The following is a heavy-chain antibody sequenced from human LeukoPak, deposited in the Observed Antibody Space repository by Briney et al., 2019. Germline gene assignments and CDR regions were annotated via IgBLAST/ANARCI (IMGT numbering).Heavy chain of an antibody. D-gene: IGHD4-17*01. CDR3: ARGRDGDYEGWFDP. CDR2: INHSGST. CDR1: GGSFSGYY. J-gene: IGHJ5*02. Sequence: SETLSLTCAVYGGSFSGYYWSWIRQPPGKGLEWVGEINHSGSTNYNPSLKSRVTISVDTSKNQFSLKLSSVTAADTAVYYCARGRDGDYEGWFDPWGQGTLVTVSS. V-gene: IGHV4-34*01.